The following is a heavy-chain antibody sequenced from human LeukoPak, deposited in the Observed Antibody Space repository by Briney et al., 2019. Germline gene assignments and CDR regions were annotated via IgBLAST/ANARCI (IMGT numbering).Heavy chain of an antibody. V-gene: IGHV3-7*01. CDR3: ARDQGGYYGSGSYFVE. Sequence: GGSLRLSCAASGLTFSNYWMSWVRQAPGKGLEWVASIKEDGSEKNYVDSVKGRFTISRDNAKNSLYLQMNSLRDEDTAVYYCARDQGGYYGSGSYFVEWGQGTLVTVSS. CDR1: GLTFSNYW. CDR2: IKEDGSEK. D-gene: IGHD3-10*01. J-gene: IGHJ4*02.